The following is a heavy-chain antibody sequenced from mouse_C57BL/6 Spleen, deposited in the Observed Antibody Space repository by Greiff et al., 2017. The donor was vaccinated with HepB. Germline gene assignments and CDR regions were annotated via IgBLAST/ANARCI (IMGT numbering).Heavy chain of an antibody. CDR1: GYTFTSYW. CDR2: INPSSGYT. D-gene: IGHD2-3*01. J-gene: IGHJ1*03. CDR3: ARPYDGYVGYFDV. Sequence: QVQLQQSGAELAKPGASVKLSCKASGYTFTSYWMHWVKQRPGQGLEWIGYINPSSGYTKYNQKFKDKATLTADKSSSTAYMQLSSLTYEASAVYYCARPYDGYVGYFDVWGTGTTVTVSS. V-gene: IGHV1-7*01.